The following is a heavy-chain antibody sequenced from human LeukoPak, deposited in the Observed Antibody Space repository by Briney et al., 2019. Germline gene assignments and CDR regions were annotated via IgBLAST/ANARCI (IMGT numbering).Heavy chain of an antibody. CDR1: GGSISGSSYY. D-gene: IGHD4-11*01. CDR2: IYYSGST. Sequence: SETLSLTCTVSGGSISGSSYYWGWIRQPPGKGLEWIGSIYYSGSTYYNPSLKSRVTISVDTSKNQFSLKLNSVTATDTAVYYCARVPYSNYAFEALGQGTLVTVSS. J-gene: IGHJ5*02. V-gene: IGHV4-39*01. CDR3: ARVPYSNYAFEA.